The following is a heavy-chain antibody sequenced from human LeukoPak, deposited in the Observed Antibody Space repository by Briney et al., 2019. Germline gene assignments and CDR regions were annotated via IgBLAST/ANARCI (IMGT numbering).Heavy chain of an antibody. Sequence: SETLSLTCAVYGGSFSGYYWSWIRQAPGKGLEWIGEINHSGSTNYNPSLKSRVTISVGTSKNQFSLKLSSVTAADTAVYYCARGLHYNILTGGMDVWGQGTTVIVSS. CDR1: GGSFSGYY. D-gene: IGHD3-9*01. CDR2: INHSGST. V-gene: IGHV4-34*01. J-gene: IGHJ6*02. CDR3: ARGLHYNILTGGMDV.